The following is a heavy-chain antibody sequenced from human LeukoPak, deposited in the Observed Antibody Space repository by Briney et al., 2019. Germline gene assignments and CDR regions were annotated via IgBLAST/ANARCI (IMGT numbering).Heavy chain of an antibody. V-gene: IGHV4-59*12. CDR2: IYYSGST. Sequence: SETLSLTCAVYGGSFSGYYWSWIRQPPGKGLEWIGYIYYSGSTNYNPSLKSRVTISVDTSKNQFSLKLSSVTAADTAVYYCARVSYYYDSSGYLENWFDPWGQGTLVTVSS. CDR1: GGSFSGYY. D-gene: IGHD3-22*01. J-gene: IGHJ5*02. CDR3: ARVSYYYDSSGYLENWFDP.